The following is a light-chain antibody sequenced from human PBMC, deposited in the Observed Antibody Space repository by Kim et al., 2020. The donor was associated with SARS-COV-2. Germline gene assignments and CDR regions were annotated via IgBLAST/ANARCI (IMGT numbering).Light chain of an antibody. J-gene: IGKJ2*01. CDR1: QGLLHSNGYNY. CDR2: LGS. V-gene: IGKV2-28*01. Sequence: DIVMTQSPLSLPVTPGEPASISCRSSQGLLHSNGYNYLDWYLQKPGQSPQLLIFLGSNRASGVPDRFSGSGSGTDFTLKISRVEAEDVGVYYCMQALQTPPYTFGQGTKLEI. CDR3: MQALQTPPYT.